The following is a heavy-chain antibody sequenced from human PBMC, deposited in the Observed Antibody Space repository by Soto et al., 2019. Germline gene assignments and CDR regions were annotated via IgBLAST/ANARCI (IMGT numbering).Heavy chain of an antibody. V-gene: IGHV3-30*18. CDR3: AKAQTWFGESPFDY. D-gene: IGHD3-10*01. J-gene: IGHJ4*02. Sequence: HPGGSLRLSCAASGFTFSSYGMHWVRQAPGKGLEWVAVISYDGSNKYYADSVKGRFTISRDNSKNTLYLQMNSLRAEDTAVYYCAKAQTWFGESPFDYWGQGTLVTVSS. CDR1: GFTFSSYG. CDR2: ISYDGSNK.